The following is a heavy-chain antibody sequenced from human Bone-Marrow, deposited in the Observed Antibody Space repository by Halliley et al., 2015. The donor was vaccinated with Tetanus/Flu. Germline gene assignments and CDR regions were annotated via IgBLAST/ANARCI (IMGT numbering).Heavy chain of an antibody. CDR2: IYHSGDS. CDR3: ARGVRGVIITTPMHYFDS. V-gene: IGHV4-31*02. Sequence: LRLSCTVIGGSVDGGDYYWNWIRKLPGKGLEWIGHIYHSGDSSYNPSLKSRVTISLDTSKSQLSLKLTSVTAADTAVYYCARGVRGVIITTPMHYFDSWAQGTLVPVSS. CDR1: GGSVDGGDYY. J-gene: IGHJ4*02. D-gene: IGHD3-10*02.